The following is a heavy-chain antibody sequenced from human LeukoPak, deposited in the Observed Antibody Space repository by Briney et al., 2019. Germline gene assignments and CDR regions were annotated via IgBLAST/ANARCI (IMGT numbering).Heavy chain of an antibody. Sequence: SETLSLTCAVSGGSISSSNWWSWVRPPPGKGLEWIGEIYHSGSTNYNPSLKSRVTISVDTSKNQFSLKLSSVTAADTALYSCAREMGVVTAHGTDVWGQGTTVTVSS. CDR1: GGSISSSNW. D-gene: IGHD4-23*01. V-gene: IGHV4-4*02. CDR3: AREMGVVTAHGTDV. J-gene: IGHJ6*02. CDR2: IYHSGST.